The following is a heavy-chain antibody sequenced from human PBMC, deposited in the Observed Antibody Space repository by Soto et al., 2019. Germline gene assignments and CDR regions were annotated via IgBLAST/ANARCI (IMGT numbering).Heavy chain of an antibody. D-gene: IGHD4-17*01. CDR2: ISGSCGST. J-gene: IGHJ6*02. Sequence: PGGSLRLSCAASGFTFSSYAMSRVRQAPGKGLEWVSAISGSCGSTYYADSVKGRFTISRDNSKNTLYLQMNSLRAEDTAVYYCAKNLRAYYYYGMDVWGQGTTVAVSS. CDR1: GFTFSSYA. CDR3: AKNLRAYYYYGMDV. V-gene: IGHV3-23*01.